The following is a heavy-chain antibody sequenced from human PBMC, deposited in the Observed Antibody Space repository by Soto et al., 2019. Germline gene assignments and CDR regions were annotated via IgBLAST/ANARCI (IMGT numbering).Heavy chain of an antibody. J-gene: IGHJ4*02. CDR2: ISSSSSTI. D-gene: IGHD4-17*01. Sequence: GGSLRLCCAASGFTFSSYSMNGVRQAPGKGLEWVSYISSSSSTIYYADSVKGRFTISRDNAKNSLYLQMNSLRAEDTAVYYCARVGTVLDYWGQGTLVTVSS. CDR1: GFTFSSYS. V-gene: IGHV3-48*01. CDR3: ARVGTVLDY.